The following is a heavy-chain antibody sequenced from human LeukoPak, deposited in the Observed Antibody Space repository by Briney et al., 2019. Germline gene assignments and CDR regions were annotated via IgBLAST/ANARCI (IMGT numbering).Heavy chain of an antibody. CDR3: AKEAIRISMVSQH. V-gene: IGHV3-23*01. D-gene: IGHD3-3*02. CDR1: GFIFSSYA. CDR2: ISESGGGT. J-gene: IGHJ1*01. Sequence: GGSLRLSCGASGFIFSSYAMSWVRQPPGKGLEWVSSISESGGGTYYADSVKGRFTISRDNSKNTLYLQMSSLRAEDTAVYYCAKEAIRISMVSQHWGQGTLVTVSS.